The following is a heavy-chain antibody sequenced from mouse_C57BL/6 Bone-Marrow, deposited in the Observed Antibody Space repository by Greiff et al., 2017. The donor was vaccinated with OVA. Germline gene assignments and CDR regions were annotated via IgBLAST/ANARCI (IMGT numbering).Heavy chain of an antibody. CDR3: ARYDPWFAY. V-gene: IGHV1-39*01. J-gene: IGHJ3*01. Sequence: EVQLQQSGAELVKPGASVKVSCKASGYTFTDYKMNWVKQSHGKGLELIGVINPNDGTTNYNQKFKGKATLTVDKSSTTAYMQLNSLTSEDAAVYYWARYDPWFAYWGQGTLVTVSA. D-gene: IGHD2-3*01. CDR2: INPNDGTT. CDR1: GYTFTDYK.